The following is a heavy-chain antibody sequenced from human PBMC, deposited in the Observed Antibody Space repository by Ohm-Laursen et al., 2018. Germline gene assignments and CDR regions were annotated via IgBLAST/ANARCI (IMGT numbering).Heavy chain of an antibody. CDR1: GITFSSYA. V-gene: IGHV3-7*01. J-gene: IGHJ4*02. CDR2: IEQDGSEK. Sequence: SLRLSCAASGITFSSYAMNWVRQAPGKGLEWVANIEQDGSEKNYVESVKGRFTISRDNAKNSLFLQLNALRAEDTAVYYCAAGSGWLIDYWGQGTLVTVSS. CDR3: AAGSGWLIDY. D-gene: IGHD6-19*01.